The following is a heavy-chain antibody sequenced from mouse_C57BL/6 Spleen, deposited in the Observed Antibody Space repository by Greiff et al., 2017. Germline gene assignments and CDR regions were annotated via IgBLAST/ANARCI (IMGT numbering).Heavy chain of an antibody. V-gene: IGHV1-80*01. CDR1: GYAFSSYW. Sequence: QVQLQQSGAELVKPGASVKISCKASGYAFSSYWMNWVKQRPGKGLEWIGQIYPGDGDTNYNGKFKGKATLTADKSSSTAYMQLSSLTSEDSAVYFCARRGNYYYFDYWGQGTTRTVSS. CDR2: IYPGDGDT. J-gene: IGHJ2*01. D-gene: IGHD2-1*01. CDR3: ARRGNYYYFDY.